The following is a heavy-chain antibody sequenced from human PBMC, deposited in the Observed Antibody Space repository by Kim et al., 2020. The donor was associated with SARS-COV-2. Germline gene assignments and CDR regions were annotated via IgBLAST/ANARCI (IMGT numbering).Heavy chain of an antibody. J-gene: IGHJ4*02. Sequence: GGSLRLSCAASGFSVSANYMSWVRLAPGKGLEWVSFTYSGDSTNYADSVKGRFTISGDSSKNTVDLQMNSLRAEDTAVYYCTRGRPGPLGGYFDFWGQGT. CDR1: GFSVSANY. CDR2: TYSGDST. V-gene: IGHV3-53*01. CDR3: TRGRPGPLGGYFDF.